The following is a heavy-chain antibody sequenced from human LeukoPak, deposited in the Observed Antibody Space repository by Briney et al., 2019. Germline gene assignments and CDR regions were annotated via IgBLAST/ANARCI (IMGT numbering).Heavy chain of an antibody. CDR1: GFTFSSYE. CDR2: ISSSGSTI. J-gene: IGHJ4*02. D-gene: IGHD6-19*01. V-gene: IGHV3-48*03. Sequence: GGSLRLSCAASGFTFSSYEMNWVRQAPGKGLEWVSYISSSGSTIYYADSVKGRFTISRDNSKNTLYLQMNSLRAEDTAVYYCAKTRQWLDRGFDYWGQGTLVTVSS. CDR3: AKTRQWLDRGFDY.